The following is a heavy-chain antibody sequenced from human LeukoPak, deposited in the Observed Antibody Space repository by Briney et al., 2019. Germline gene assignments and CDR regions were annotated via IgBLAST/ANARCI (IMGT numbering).Heavy chain of an antibody. CDR3: AISQGVVPAAPFDY. D-gene: IGHD2-2*01. Sequence: GGSLRLSCAASGFTFSSYGMHWVRQAPGKGLEWVAFIRYDGSNKYYADSVKGRFTISRDNSKNTLYLQMNSLRAEDTAVYYCAISQGVVPAAPFDYWGQGTLVTVSS. J-gene: IGHJ4*02. CDR2: IRYDGSNK. CDR1: GFTFSSYG. V-gene: IGHV3-30*02.